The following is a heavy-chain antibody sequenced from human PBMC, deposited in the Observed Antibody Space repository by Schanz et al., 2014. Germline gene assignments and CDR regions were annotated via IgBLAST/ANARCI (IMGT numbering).Heavy chain of an antibody. V-gene: IGHV4-31*03. Sequence: QVQLQESGPGLVKPSQTLSLTCTVSGASISSGGYYWDWIRPLPGKGLEWIGYISYSGSTSFNPSLKSRLTMSVDTSKNQFSLRLSSVTAADTAVYYCARHGGIPYYPMDVWGQGTTVTVSS. J-gene: IGHJ6*02. CDR3: ARHGGIPYYPMDV. CDR1: GASISSGGYY. D-gene: IGHD3-16*01. CDR2: ISYSGST.